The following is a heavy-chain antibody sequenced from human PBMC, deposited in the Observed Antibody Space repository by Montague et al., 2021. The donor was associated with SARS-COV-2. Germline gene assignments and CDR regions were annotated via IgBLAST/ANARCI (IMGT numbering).Heavy chain of an antibody. CDR3: ARDPLHITIFGVVTRYGLDV. Sequence: SETLSLTCTVSGGSVSSGSYYWTWIRQPPGKGLEWIGYICYSGSTNYXXXLKSRVTISVDTSKNQFSLKLSSVTAADTAVYYCARDPLHITIFGVVTRYGLDVWGQGTTVTVSS. CDR1: GGSVSSGSYY. J-gene: IGHJ6*02. D-gene: IGHD3-3*01. CDR2: ICYSGST. V-gene: IGHV4-61*01.